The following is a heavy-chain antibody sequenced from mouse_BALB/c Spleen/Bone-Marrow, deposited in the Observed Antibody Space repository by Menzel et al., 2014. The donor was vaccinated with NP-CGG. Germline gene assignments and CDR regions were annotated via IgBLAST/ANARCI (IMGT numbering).Heavy chain of an antibody. V-gene: IGHV5-9-1*01. D-gene: IGHD2-4*01. J-gene: IGHJ1*01. CDR1: GFTFSTYA. CDR2: ISSSGSYT. Sequence: EVMLVESGGGLAEPGGSLQLSCAASGFTFSTYAMSWVRQTPEKRLEWVATISSSGSYTYYPDSVKGRFTISRDNAKNTLYLQMSSLRSEDTAMFYCSRLRMITTYFDVWGAGTTVTVSS. CDR3: SRLRMITTYFDV.